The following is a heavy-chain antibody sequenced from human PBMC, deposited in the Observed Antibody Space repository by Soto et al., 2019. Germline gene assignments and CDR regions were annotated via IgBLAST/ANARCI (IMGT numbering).Heavy chain of an antibody. CDR2: IIPILVTA. Sequence: SSVKVSCKASGGTFSRHGISWVRQAPGQGLEWMGGIIPILVTANHAQKCQGRVTITADESTSTAYMELSSLRSEDTAVYYCARGWGYDNNDYYYAYWGQGTLVTVSS. CDR3: ARGWGYDNNDYYYAY. CDR1: GGTFSRHG. J-gene: IGHJ4*02. V-gene: IGHV1-69*13. D-gene: IGHD3-22*01.